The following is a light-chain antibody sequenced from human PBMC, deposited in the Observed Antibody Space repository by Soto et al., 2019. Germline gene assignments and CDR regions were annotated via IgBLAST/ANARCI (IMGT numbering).Light chain of an antibody. CDR3: QQGNSFPLT. CDR2: AAS. CDR1: QDISSW. V-gene: IGKV1-12*01. J-gene: IGKJ4*01. Sequence: DIQMTQSPSSVSASVGDRVTITCRASQDISSWFAWFQQKPGKAPKLLIYAASSLHIGVPSRFSGSGSGTDFTLAINSLQPEDFAKYYCQQGNSFPLTFGGGTKVEIK.